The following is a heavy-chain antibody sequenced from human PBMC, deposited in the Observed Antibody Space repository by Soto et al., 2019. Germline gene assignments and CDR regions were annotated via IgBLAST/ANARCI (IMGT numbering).Heavy chain of an antibody. V-gene: IGHV3-53*01. CDR1: GFTVSNNY. J-gene: IGHJ4*02. CDR2: SYTDGST. D-gene: IGHD2-8*01. Sequence: GGSMRLSCAASGFTVSNNYMSWVRQAPGKGLESVSVSYTDGSTYYADSVKGRFTISRDNPKNTLYLQMNSLRVEDTDLYYCATAYCTDGSSCGFDYWGQGTLVTVS. CDR3: ATAYCTDGSSCGFDY.